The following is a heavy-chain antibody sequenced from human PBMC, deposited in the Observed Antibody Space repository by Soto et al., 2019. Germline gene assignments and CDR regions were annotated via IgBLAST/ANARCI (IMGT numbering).Heavy chain of an antibody. V-gene: IGHV1-18*04. CDR3: ARSYNYGSYWYFDL. CDR1: GYTFSDYG. D-gene: IGHD3-10*01. J-gene: IGHJ2*01. Sequence: ASVKVSCKASGYTFSDYGITWVRQAPGQGLEWMGWISISSGNTHFEESLQGRVTMTSDKTSTAYMELWRLRSDDSAMYYCARSYNYGSYWYFDLWGRGTLVTVSA. CDR2: ISISSGNT.